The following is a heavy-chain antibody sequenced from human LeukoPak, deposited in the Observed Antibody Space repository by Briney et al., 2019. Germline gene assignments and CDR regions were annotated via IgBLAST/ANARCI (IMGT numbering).Heavy chain of an antibody. CDR1: GFTFSSYG. D-gene: IGHD3-3*01. Sequence: PGGSLRLSCAASGFTFSSYGMHWVRQAPGKGLEWVAVIWYDGSNKYYADSVKGRFTISRDNSKNTLYLQMNSLRAEDTAVYYCARDRGRFLEWFFDYWGQGTLVTVSS. CDR2: IWYDGSNK. J-gene: IGHJ4*02. V-gene: IGHV3-33*01. CDR3: ARDRGRFLEWFFDY.